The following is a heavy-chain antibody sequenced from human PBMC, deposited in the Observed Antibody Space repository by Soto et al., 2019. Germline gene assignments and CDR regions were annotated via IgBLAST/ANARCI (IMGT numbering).Heavy chain of an antibody. V-gene: IGHV4-4*07. CDR2: IYTSGST. CDR1: EGSSSGCD. D-gene: IGHD2-2*01. J-gene: IGHJ4*03. CDR3: VLVETSTTDCYF. Sequence: TQAHTGTAAEGSSSGCDASWIAEPGGKGLEWIGRIYTSGSTNYNPSLKSRVTMSVDTSKNQFSLKLSSVTAADTAVYYFVLVETSTTDCYF.